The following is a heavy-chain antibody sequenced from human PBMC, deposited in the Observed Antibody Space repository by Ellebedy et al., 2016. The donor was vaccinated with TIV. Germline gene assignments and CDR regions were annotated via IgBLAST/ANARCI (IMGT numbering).Heavy chain of an antibody. CDR3: ARDGDGHKHFDY. V-gene: IGHV1-2*02. CDR1: GYSFTGYY. J-gene: IGHJ4*02. CDR2: INPNGGI. D-gene: IGHD5-24*01. Sequence: ASVKVSXXASGYSFTGYYMHWVRQAPGQGLEWMGWINPNGGINYAQKFQGRVTMTRDTSIRTAYMELRRLRSDDTAVYYCARDGDGHKHFDYWGQGTLVTASS.